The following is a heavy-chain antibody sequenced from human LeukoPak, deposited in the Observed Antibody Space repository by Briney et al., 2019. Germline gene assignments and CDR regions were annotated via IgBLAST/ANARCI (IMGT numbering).Heavy chain of an antibody. J-gene: IGHJ4*02. CDR2: ISGSGGST. D-gene: IGHD3-10*01. CDR1: GFTFSSYA. Sequence: GGSLRLSCAASGFTFSSYAMSWVRQAPGKGLEWVSAISGSGGSTYYADSVKGRFTISRENSKNTLSLHMDSLRAEDTAVYYCAKAEGSGNQPFDYWGQGTLVTVSS. V-gene: IGHV3-23*01. CDR3: AKAEGSGNQPFDY.